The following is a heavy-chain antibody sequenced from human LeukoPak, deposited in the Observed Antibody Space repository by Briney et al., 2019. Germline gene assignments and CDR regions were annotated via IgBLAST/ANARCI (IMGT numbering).Heavy chain of an antibody. D-gene: IGHD6-19*01. Sequence: KPSQTLSLTCTVSGGSISSGDYYWSWIRQPPGKGLEWIGYIYYTGTTYYSPSLKSRVTMSVDMSKNQFSLKLSSVTAADTAVYYCATDVAVAGTGAFDIWGQGTMVTVSS. J-gene: IGHJ3*02. CDR3: ATDVAVAGTGAFDI. CDR1: GGSISSGDYY. CDR2: IYYTGTT. V-gene: IGHV4-30-4*08.